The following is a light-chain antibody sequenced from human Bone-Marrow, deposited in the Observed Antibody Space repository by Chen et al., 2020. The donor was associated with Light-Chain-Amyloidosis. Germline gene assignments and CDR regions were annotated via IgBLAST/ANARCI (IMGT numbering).Light chain of an antibody. J-gene: IGLJ2*01. CDR2: NDS. Sequence: YVLTQAPSVSVAPGKTARITCGGNNIGRKSVHWYQQKPGQAPVVVIYNDSDRPSGIPERFSGSNSGNTAALTISRVEAGDEADYYCQVWDSTSDRVVFGGGTKLTVL. V-gene: IGLV3-21*04. CDR1: NIGRKS. CDR3: QVWDSTSDRVV.